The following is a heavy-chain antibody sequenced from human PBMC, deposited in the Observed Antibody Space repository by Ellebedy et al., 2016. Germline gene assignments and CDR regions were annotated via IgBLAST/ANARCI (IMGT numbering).Heavy chain of an antibody. CDR1: GFSLSTSGVG. CDR2: IYWDDDR. V-gene: IGHV2-5*02. Sequence: SGPTLVKPTQTLTLTCTFSGFSLSTSGVGVGWIRQPPGKALEWLALIYWDDDRRYSPSLKSRLTITKDTSKNQVVLTMTNMDPVDTATYYCAHIGSFIFYTHAFDIWGQGTMVTVSS. D-gene: IGHD3-9*01. CDR3: AHIGSFIFYTHAFDI. J-gene: IGHJ3*02.